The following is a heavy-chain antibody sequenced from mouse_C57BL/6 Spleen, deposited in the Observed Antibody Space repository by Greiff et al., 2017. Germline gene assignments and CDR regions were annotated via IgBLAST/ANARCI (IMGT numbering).Heavy chain of an antibody. Sequence: EVQLVESGGGLVKPGGSLKLSCAASGFTFSDYGMHWVRQAPEKGLAWVAYISSGSSTIYYADTVKGRFTISRDNAKNTLFLQMTSLRSEDTAMYYCARGRDYTGKGNAMDYWGQGTSVTVSS. D-gene: IGHD1-1*02. J-gene: IGHJ4*01. CDR2: ISSGSSTI. CDR1: GFTFSDYG. V-gene: IGHV5-17*01. CDR3: ARGRDYTGKGNAMDY.